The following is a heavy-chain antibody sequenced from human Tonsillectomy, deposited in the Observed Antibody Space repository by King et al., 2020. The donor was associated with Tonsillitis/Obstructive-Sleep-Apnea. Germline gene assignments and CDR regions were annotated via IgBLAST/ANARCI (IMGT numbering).Heavy chain of an antibody. CDR1: GDSISPYY. CDR3: ARESSIVGEAFDI. CDR2: IFYSGGT. D-gene: IGHD3-16*02. V-gene: IGHV4-59*01. J-gene: IGHJ3*02. Sequence: VQLQESGPGLVKPSETLSLTCTVSGDSISPYYWSWIRQPPGKGLEWIGYIFYSGGTNYNPSLKSRVTISVDTSKNQFSLKLSSVTAADTAVYYCARESSIVGEAFDIWGQGTMVTVSS.